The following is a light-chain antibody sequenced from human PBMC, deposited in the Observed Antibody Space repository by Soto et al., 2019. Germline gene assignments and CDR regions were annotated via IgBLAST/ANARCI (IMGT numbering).Light chain of an antibody. CDR2: GAS. J-gene: IGKJ2*01. Sequence: EIVLTQSPGTLYLSPGERATLSCRASQSVTSSYLAWYHQRPGQAPRLLIYGASTRATGIPDRFSGSGSGTDFTLTISRLEPEDFAMYYCQQYGSSLFTFGQGTKLEI. V-gene: IGKV3-20*01. CDR3: QQYGSSLFT. CDR1: QSVTSSY.